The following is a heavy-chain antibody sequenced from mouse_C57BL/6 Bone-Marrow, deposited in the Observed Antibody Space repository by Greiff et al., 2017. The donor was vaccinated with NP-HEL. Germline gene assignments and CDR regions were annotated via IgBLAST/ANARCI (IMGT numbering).Heavy chain of an antibody. D-gene: IGHD2-4*01. CDR2: IYPRDGST. Sequence: VQLKESGPELVKPGASVKLSCKASGYTFTSYDINWVKQRPGQGLEWIGWIYPRDGSTKYNEKFKGKATLTVDTSSSTAYMELHSLTSEDSAVYFCARGGYYDYGVFAYWGQGTLVTVSA. V-gene: IGHV1-85*01. J-gene: IGHJ3*01. CDR1: GYTFTSYD. CDR3: ARGGYYDYGVFAY.